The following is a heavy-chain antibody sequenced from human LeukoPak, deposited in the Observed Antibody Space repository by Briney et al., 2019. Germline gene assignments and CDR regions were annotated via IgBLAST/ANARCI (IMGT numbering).Heavy chain of an antibody. CDR2: IIPIFGTA. CDR1: GGTFSSYA. J-gene: IGHJ6*03. V-gene: IGHV1-69*05. Sequence: SVKVSCKASGGTFSSYAISWVRQAPGQGLEWMGRIIPIFGTANYAQKFQGRVTITTDESTSTAYVELSSLRSEDTAVYYCAREIAAAALGGVFVYYYMDVWGKGTTVTVSS. CDR3: AREIAAAALGGVFVYYYMDV. D-gene: IGHD6-13*01.